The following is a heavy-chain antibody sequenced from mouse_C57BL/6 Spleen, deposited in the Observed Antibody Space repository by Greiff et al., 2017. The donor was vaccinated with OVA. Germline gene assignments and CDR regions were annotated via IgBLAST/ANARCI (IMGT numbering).Heavy chain of an antibody. D-gene: IGHD3-3*01. CDR1: GYTFTSYW. V-gene: IGHV1-69*01. Sequence: VQLQQSGAELVMPGASVKLSCKASGYTFTSYWMHWVKQRPGQGLEWIGEIDPSDSYTNYNQKFKGKSTLTVDKSSSTAYMQLSSLTSEDSAVYYSARKGLGGYWYFDVWGTGTPVTVSA. CDR2: IDPSDSYT. CDR3: ARKGLGGYWYFDV. J-gene: IGHJ1*03.